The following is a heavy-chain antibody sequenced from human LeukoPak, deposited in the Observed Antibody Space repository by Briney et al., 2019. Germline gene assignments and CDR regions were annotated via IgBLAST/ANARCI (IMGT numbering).Heavy chain of an antibody. J-gene: IGHJ4*02. CDR1: GYTFTDYY. CDR2: VDPGDGET. Sequence: ASVKISCKASGYTFTDYYMHWVQQAPGKGLEWMGRVDPGDGETIYAEKFQGRVTITADTSTDTAYMELSSLRSEDTAVYYCATDRSYYGDYWGQGTLVTVSS. D-gene: IGHD1-26*01. CDR3: ATDRSYYGDY. V-gene: IGHV1-69-2*01.